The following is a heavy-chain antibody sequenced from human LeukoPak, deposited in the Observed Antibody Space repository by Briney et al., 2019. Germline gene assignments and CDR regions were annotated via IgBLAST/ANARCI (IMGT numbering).Heavy chain of an antibody. V-gene: IGHV3-30*18. D-gene: IGHD3-9*01. Sequence: GGSLRLSCAASGFTFSTYWMSWVRQAPGKGLEWVAVISYDGSNKYYADSVKGRFTISRDNSKNTLYLQMNSLRAEDTAVYYCAKNWVWDILTGSPDYWGQGTLVTVSS. CDR1: GFTFSTYW. CDR3: AKNWVWDILTGSPDY. CDR2: ISYDGSNK. J-gene: IGHJ4*02.